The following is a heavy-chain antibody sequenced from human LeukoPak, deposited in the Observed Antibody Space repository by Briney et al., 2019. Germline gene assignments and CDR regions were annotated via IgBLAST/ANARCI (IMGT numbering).Heavy chain of an antibody. J-gene: IGHJ4*02. CDR3: AREIGPRQLHLWGSAFDS. CDR1: GGSISSGSYY. V-gene: IGHV4-61*02. D-gene: IGHD5-18*01. CDR2: IYASGST. Sequence: KPSETLSLTCTVSGGSISSGSYYWTWIRQPAGKGLEWIGRIYASGSTNYNPSLKSRVTISVDTSKNQFSLKLSSGTAADTAVYYCAREIGPRQLHLWGSAFDSWGQGTLVTVSS.